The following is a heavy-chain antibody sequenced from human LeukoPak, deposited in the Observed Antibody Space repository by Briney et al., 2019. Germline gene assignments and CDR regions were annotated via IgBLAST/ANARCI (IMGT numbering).Heavy chain of an antibody. CDR2: MNPNSGNT. Sequence: ASVTVSCKASGYAFTSYDINWVRQAPGQGIEGMGWMNPNSGNTGYAQKFQGRVTMTSNTSISTAYMELSSLRSEDTAVYYCARVEMAARWYYYYMDVWGKGTTVTVSS. V-gene: IGHV1-8*01. CDR1: GYAFTSYD. CDR3: ARVEMAARWYYYYMDV. J-gene: IGHJ6*03. D-gene: IGHD5-24*01.